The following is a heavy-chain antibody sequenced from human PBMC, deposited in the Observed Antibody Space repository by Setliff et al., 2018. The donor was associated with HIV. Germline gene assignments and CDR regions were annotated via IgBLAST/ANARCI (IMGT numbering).Heavy chain of an antibody. D-gene: IGHD6-25*01. CDR1: GGSFSGYY. CDR2: INHRGST. Sequence: PSETLSLTCAVYGGSFSGYYWSWIRQPPGKGLEWIGEINHRGSTNYNPSLKSRVTISVETSKNQFSLKLNSVTAADTAVYYCAREAARVVDFWGRGTLVTVSS. V-gene: IGHV4-34*01. J-gene: IGHJ4*02. CDR3: AREAARVVDF.